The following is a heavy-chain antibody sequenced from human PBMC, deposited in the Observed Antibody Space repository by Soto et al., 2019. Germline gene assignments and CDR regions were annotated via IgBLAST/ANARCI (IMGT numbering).Heavy chain of an antibody. J-gene: IGHJ6*03. V-gene: IGHV4-59*12. CDR3: ARGDFVSSNFYFMEV. D-gene: IGHD3-16*01. CDR1: GGSISSYY. Sequence: SETLSLTCTVSGGSISSYYWSWIRQPPGKGLEWIGYIYYSGSTNYNPSLKSRVTISVDTSKNQFSLQLTSVTAADSAAYYCARGDFVSSNFYFMEVWGKGTTVTVSS. CDR2: IYYSGST.